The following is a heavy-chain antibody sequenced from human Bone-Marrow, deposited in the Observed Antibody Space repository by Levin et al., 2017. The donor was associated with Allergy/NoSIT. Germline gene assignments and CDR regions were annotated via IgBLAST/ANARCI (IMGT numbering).Heavy chain of an antibody. J-gene: IGHJ4*02. CDR2: ISSSAGPI. CDR1: GFTFGDYY. V-gene: IGHV3-11*01. D-gene: IGHD4-17*01. Sequence: GGSLRLSCSASGFTFGDYYMSWIRQAPGKGLEWLSDISSSAGPIYYADSVKGRFTISRGNAKNSLYLHMNSLRVEDTAVYYCARVRGDYGDYIGASYFDYWGQGTLVTVSS. CDR3: ARVRGDYGDYIGASYFDY.